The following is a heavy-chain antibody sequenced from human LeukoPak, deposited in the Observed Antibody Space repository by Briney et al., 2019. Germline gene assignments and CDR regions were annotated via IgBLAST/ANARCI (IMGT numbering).Heavy chain of an antibody. Sequence: GGSLRLSCAASGFWFGNYWLNSVPQAPGTGLEWVANIKQDGSETFYMDAVKGRFTISRDNAVNTLYLQMNSLRADDTAVYYCARAGTNFGPWYGGGDPNYWGQGSLVTVSS. CDR3: ARAGTNFGPWYGGGDPNY. V-gene: IGHV3-7*04. CDR1: GFWFGNYW. D-gene: IGHD3-10*01. J-gene: IGHJ4*02. CDR2: IKQDGSET.